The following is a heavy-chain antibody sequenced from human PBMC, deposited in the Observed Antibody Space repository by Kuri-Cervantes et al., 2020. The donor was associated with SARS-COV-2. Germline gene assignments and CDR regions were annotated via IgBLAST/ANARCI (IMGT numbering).Heavy chain of an antibody. D-gene: IGHD4-11*01. V-gene: IGHV1-18*01. J-gene: IGHJ4*02. CDR2: ISAYNGNT. CDR3: ARKDYSNYDLPLDY. Sequence: ALVKVSCKASGYTFTSYGISWVRQAPGQGLEWMGWISAYNGNTNYAQKFQGRVTITADKSTSTAYMELSSLRSEDTAVYYCARKDYSNYDLPLDYWGQGTLVTVSS. CDR1: GYTFTSYG.